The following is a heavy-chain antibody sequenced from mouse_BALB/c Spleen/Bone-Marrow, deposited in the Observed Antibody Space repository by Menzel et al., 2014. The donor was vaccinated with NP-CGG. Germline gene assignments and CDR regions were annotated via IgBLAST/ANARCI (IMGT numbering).Heavy chain of an antibody. V-gene: IGHV1-4*01. J-gene: IGHJ4*01. Sequence: VHLVESGAELARPGASVKMSCKASGYTFTYYTVHWVIQRPGQGLEWIGYINPTSAYTNYNQKFKDKATLTVDKSSSTAYMQLSSLTSEDSAVYYCARGRRDALAYWGQGTSVTVSS. CDR2: INPTSAYT. CDR3: ARGRRDALAY. CDR1: GYTFTYYT.